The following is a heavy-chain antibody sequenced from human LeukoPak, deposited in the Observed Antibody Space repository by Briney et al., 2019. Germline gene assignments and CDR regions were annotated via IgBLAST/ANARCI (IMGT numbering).Heavy chain of an antibody. CDR3: ARGFYSSSSHGFVY. CDR2: INHSGST. CDR1: GGSFSGYY. Sequence: SETLSLTCAVYGGSFSGYYWSWIRQPPGKGLEWIGEINHSGSTNYNPSLKSRVTISVDTSKNQFSLKLSSVTAADTAVYYCARGFYSSSSHGFVYWGQGTLVTVSS. D-gene: IGHD6-6*01. V-gene: IGHV4-34*01. J-gene: IGHJ4*02.